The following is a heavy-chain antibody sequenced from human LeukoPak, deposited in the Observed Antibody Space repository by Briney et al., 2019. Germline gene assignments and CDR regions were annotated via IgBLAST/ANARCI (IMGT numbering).Heavy chain of an antibody. V-gene: IGHV4-59*01. D-gene: IGHD6-13*01. Sequence: SETLSLTCTVSGGSISSYYWSWLRQPPGKGLEWIGYIYYSGSTNYNPSLKSRVTISVDTSKNQFSLKLSSVTAADTAVYYCARSLYSSSWYGYYGMDVWGKGTTVTVSS. CDR1: GGSISSYY. J-gene: IGHJ6*04. CDR3: ARSLYSSSWYGYYGMDV. CDR2: IYYSGST.